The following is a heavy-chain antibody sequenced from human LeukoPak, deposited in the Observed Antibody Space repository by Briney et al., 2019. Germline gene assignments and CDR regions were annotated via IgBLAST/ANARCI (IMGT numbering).Heavy chain of an antibody. CDR1: GFTFSSYG. J-gene: IGHJ4*02. CDR3: APRVVGSAPFDY. Sequence: GGTLRLSCAASGFTFSSYGMNWVRQAPGKGLEWVSAISGSGGNTYYADSVKGRFTISRDNSKNTLYLQMNNLRAEDTAVYYCAPRVVGSAPFDYWGQGTLVTVSS. D-gene: IGHD2-15*01. CDR2: ISGSGGNT. V-gene: IGHV3-23*01.